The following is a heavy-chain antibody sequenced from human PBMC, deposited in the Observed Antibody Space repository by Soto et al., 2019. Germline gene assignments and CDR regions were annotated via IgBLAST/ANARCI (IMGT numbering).Heavy chain of an antibody. CDR3: ARDTIVVVPAAISGSYYGMDV. J-gene: IGHJ6*02. CDR1: GFTFSSYS. V-gene: IGHV3-21*01. CDR2: ISSSSSYI. Sequence: GGSLRLSCAASGFTFSSYSMNWVRQAPGKGLEWVSSISSSSSYIYYADSVKGRFTISRDNAKNSLYLQMNSLRAEDTAAYYCARDTIVVVPAAISGSYYGMDVWGQGTTVTVSS. D-gene: IGHD2-2*02.